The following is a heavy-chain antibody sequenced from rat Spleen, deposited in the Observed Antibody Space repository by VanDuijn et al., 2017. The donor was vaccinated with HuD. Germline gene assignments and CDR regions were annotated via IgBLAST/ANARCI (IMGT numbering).Heavy chain of an antibody. CDR1: GYSITSNY. D-gene: IGHD4-1*01. CDR2: KTYMGST. CDR3: ARGGGYDY. J-gene: IGHJ2*01. V-gene: IGHV3-1*01. Sequence: EMQLQESGPGLVKPSQSLSLTCSVTGYSITSNYWAWIRKFPGNKMEWIGQKTYMGSTGYNPSLKSQIPITRDTSKNQFFLQLNSVTTEDTATYYCARGGGYDYWGQGVMVTVSS.